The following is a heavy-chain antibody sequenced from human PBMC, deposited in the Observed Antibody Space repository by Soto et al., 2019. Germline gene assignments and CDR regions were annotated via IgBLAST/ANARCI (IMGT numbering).Heavy chain of an antibody. J-gene: IGHJ5*02. CDR2: IYPAESET. Sequence: PGESLKISCKGSGYTFANYWIGWVRQRPGKGLDWVGIIYPAESETRYSPSFQGQVTISADTSIGTAYLQWSSLKASDTAVYYCARRRYCKSVSCIIRNWFDPWGQGTLVTVSS. CDR3: ARRRYCKSVSCIIRNWFDP. D-gene: IGHD2-2*01. CDR1: GYTFANYW. V-gene: IGHV5-51*01.